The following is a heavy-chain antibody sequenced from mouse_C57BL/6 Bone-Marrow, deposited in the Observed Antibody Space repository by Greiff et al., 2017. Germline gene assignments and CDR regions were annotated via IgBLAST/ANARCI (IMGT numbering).Heavy chain of an antibody. CDR1: GFNIKDYY. CDR2: IDPEDGET. CDR3: DSGNSPWYFDV. D-gene: IGHD4-1*01. V-gene: IGHV14-2*01. Sequence: VHVKQSGAELVKPGASVKLSCTASGFNIKDYYMHWVKQRTEQGLEWIGRIDPEDGETKYAPKFQGKATITADTSSNTAYLQLSSLTSEDTAVYYCDSGNSPWYFDVWGTGTTVTVSS. J-gene: IGHJ1*03.